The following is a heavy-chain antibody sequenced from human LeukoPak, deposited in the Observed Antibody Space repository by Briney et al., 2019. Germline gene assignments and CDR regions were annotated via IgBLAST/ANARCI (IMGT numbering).Heavy chain of an antibody. D-gene: IGHD4-17*01. CDR3: ARGATVTGDWYFDL. J-gene: IGHJ2*01. CDR1: GYTFTSYW. CDR2: IDPTESYD. Sequence: GEYLRISCKGSGYTFTSYWITWVRHVPGKGLEWMGWIDPTESYDYYSPSFQGHVAISADKSISTAYVQWSSLKASDSAMYYCARGATVTGDWYFDLWGRGTLVTVSA. V-gene: IGHV5-10-1*01.